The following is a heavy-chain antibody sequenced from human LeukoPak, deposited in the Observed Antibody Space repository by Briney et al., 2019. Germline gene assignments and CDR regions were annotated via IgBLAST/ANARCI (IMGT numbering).Heavy chain of an antibody. CDR1: GFTFSSYG. CDR2: IWYDGSNK. V-gene: IGHV3-33*06. D-gene: IGHD3-22*01. CDR3: AKIYDSSGHFDY. Sequence: PGGSLRLSCAASGFTFSSYGMHWVRQAPGKGLEWVAVIWYDGSNKYYADSVKGRFTISRDNAKNTLYLQMNSLRAEDTAVYYCAKIYDSSGHFDYWGQGTLVTASS. J-gene: IGHJ4*02.